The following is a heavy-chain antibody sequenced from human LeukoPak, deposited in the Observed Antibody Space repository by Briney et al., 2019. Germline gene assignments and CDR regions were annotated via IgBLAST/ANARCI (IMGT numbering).Heavy chain of an antibody. CDR2: INPNSGGT. CDR1: GYTFTGYY. Sequence: ASVKVSCKASGYTFTGYYMHWVRQAPGQGLEWIGWINPNSGGTNYAQKFQGRVTMTRDTSISTAYMELSRLRSDDTAVYYCARFKVNKGKSRHIDYWGQGTLVTVSS. CDR3: ARFKVNKGKSRHIDY. V-gene: IGHV1-2*02. J-gene: IGHJ4*02. D-gene: IGHD1/OR15-1a*01.